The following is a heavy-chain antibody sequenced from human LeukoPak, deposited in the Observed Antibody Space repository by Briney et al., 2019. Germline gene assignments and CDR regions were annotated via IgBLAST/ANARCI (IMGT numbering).Heavy chain of an antibody. CDR1: GGSFSGYY. J-gene: IGHJ4*02. CDR2: INHSGST. D-gene: IGHD5-18*01. Sequence: PSETLSLTCAVYGGSFSGYYWSWIRQPPGKRLEWIGEINHSGSTNYNPSLKSRVTISVDTSKNQFSLKLSSVTAADTAVYYCAINDVDTAMAQAFWGQGTLVTVSS. CDR3: AINDVDTAMAQAF. V-gene: IGHV4-34*01.